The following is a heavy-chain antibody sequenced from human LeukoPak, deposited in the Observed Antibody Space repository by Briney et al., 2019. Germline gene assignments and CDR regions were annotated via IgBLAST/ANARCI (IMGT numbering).Heavy chain of an antibody. CDR3: ARKRESWSFQPSYFEI. CDR1: GFGFSTYE. CDR2: ISGSGNTV. J-gene: IGHJ2*01. D-gene: IGHD1-26*01. V-gene: IGHV3-48*03. Sequence: GGSLRLSCAASGFGFSTYEMNWVRQAPGKGLEWVSYISGSGNTVYYADSLKGRFSISRDNAKSSLYLQINSLRAQDTAVYYCARKRESWSFQPSYFEIWGRGTLVTVSS.